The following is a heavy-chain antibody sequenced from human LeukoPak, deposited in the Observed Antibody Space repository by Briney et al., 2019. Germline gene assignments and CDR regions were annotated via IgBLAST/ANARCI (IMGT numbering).Heavy chain of an antibody. D-gene: IGHD1-20*01. V-gene: IGHV4-30-2*01. J-gene: IGHJ5*02. CDR2: INHSGST. CDR1: RGSVSSGDYS. Sequence: KASETLSLTCAVSRGSVSSGDYSWSWIRQPPGKGLEWIGEINHSGSTNYNPSLKSRVTMSVDTSKNQFSLKLSSVTAADTAVYYCARPNPLFNWNWFDPWGQGTLVTVSS. CDR3: ARPNPLFNWNWFDP.